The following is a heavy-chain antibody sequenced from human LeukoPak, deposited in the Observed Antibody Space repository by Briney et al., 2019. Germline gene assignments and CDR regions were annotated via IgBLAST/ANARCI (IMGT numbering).Heavy chain of an antibody. J-gene: IGHJ4*02. Sequence: GRSLRLSCAASGFTFDDYAMHCVRQAPGKGLEWVSGISWNSGSIGYADSVKGRFTISRDNAKNSLYLQMNSLRAEDTALYYCAKGSGGDFYWGQGTLVTVSS. CDR2: ISWNSGSI. D-gene: IGHD2-21*02. CDR1: GFTFDDYA. CDR3: AKGSGGDFY. V-gene: IGHV3-9*01.